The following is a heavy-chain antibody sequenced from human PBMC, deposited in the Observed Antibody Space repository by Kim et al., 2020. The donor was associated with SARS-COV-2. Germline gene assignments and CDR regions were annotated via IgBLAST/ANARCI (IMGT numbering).Heavy chain of an antibody. CDR1: GYTFTSYA. D-gene: IGHD3-22*01. CDR2: INTNTGNP. V-gene: IGHV7-4-1*02. CDR3: ARSLSRITMIVVVDNWFDP. Sequence: ASVKVSCKASGYTFTSYALIWVRQAPGQGLEWMGWINTNTGNPTYAQGFTGRFVFSLDTSVSTAYLQISSLKAEDTAVYYCARSLSRITMIVVVDNWFDPWGQGTLVTVSS. J-gene: IGHJ5*02.